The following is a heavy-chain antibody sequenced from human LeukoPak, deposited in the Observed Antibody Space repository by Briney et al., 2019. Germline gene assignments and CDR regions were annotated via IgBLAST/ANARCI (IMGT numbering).Heavy chain of an antibody. CDR2: INWKGGSI. D-gene: IGHD2-15*01. Sequence: GGTLRLSCAASGFTFDDYGMSWVRQAPGKGLEWVSGINWKGGSIVYADSVKGRFTISRDNAKNSLYLQMNSLRAEDTALYYCARDKVVAAHDSPFDYWGQGTLVTVSS. CDR1: GFTFDDYG. V-gene: IGHV3-20*04. J-gene: IGHJ4*02. CDR3: ARDKVVAAHDSPFDY.